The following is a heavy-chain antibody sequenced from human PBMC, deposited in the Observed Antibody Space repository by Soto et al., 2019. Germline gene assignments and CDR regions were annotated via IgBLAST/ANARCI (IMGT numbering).Heavy chain of an antibody. D-gene: IGHD3-10*01. J-gene: IGHJ4*02. V-gene: IGHV5-51*01. CDR2: IYPGDSDT. Sequence: KGLEWMGIIYPGDSDTRYSPSFQGQVTISADKSISTAYLQWSSLKASDTAMYYCATATMVRGVIIPDFDYSGQATLVTVSS. CDR3: ATATMVRGVIIPDFDY.